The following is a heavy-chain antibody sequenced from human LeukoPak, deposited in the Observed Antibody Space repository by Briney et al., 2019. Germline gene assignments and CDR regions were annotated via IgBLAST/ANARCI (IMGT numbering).Heavy chain of an antibody. D-gene: IGHD3-16*01. CDR2: IYSGGST. CDR1: GFTVSSNY. Sequence: GGSLRLSCAASGFTVSSNYMTWVRQAPGRGLEWVSIIYSGGSTYYADSVKGRFTISRDNAKNSLYLQMNSLRAEDTAVYYCARDFMITFGGDYWGQGTLVTVSS. CDR3: ARDFMITFGGDY. J-gene: IGHJ4*02. V-gene: IGHV3-53*01.